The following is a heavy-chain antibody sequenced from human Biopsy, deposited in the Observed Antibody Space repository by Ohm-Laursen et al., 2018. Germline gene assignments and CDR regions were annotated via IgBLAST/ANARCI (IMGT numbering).Heavy chain of an antibody. J-gene: IGHJ4*02. V-gene: IGHV1-2*02. D-gene: IGHD3-9*01. CDR3: AIDGNDFLTDYLKIDQ. CDR2: INPKSGGT. Sequence: PSVKVSCKASGYTFTGYYFHWVRQAPGQGLEWMGWINPKSGGTHYLEKFRGRVTMTRDTSISTAYMEVSSLRSDDTAVYYCAIDGNDFLTDYLKIDQWGQGTLVTVSS. CDR1: GYTFTGYY.